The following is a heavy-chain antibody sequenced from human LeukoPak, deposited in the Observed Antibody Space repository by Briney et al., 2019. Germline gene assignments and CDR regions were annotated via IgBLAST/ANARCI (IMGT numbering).Heavy chain of an antibody. CDR1: GYTFTTYG. CDR2: ISAYNGNT. D-gene: IGHD3-3*02. CDR3: ARGRGAFLEWLDDYYYYGLDV. V-gene: IGHV1-18*01. Sequence: GASVKVSCKASGYTFTTYGISWVRQAPGQGVEWMGWISAYNGNTNYAQKLQGRVTMTTDTSTSTAYMELRSLRSDDTAVYYCARGRGAFLEWLDDYYYYGLDVWGQGTTVTVSS. J-gene: IGHJ6*02.